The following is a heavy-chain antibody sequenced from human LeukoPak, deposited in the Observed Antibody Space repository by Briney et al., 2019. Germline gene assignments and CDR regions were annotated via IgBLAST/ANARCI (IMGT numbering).Heavy chain of an antibody. D-gene: IGHD3-22*01. V-gene: IGHV1-46*01. Sequence: ASVKVSCKASGYTFTSYYMHWVRQAPGQGLEWMGIINPSGGSTSYAQKFQGRVTTTRDMSTSTVYMELSSLRSEDTAVYYCARPIHDSSGYGGAFDIWGQGTMVTVSS. CDR3: ARPIHDSSGYGGAFDI. CDR1: GYTFTSYY. J-gene: IGHJ3*02. CDR2: INPSGGST.